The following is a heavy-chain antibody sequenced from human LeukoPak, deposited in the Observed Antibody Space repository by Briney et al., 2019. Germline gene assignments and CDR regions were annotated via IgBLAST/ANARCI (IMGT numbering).Heavy chain of an antibody. CDR3: AKPLNYYGSGSYYPYYFDY. Sequence: GGSLRLSCAASGFTFSSYGMSWVRQAPGKGLEWVSAISGSGGSTYYADSVKGRFTISRDNSKNTLYLQMNSLRAEDTAVYYCAKPLNYYGSGSYYPYYFDYWGQGTLVTVSS. CDR2: ISGSGGST. V-gene: IGHV3-23*01. CDR1: GFTFSSYG. D-gene: IGHD3-10*01. J-gene: IGHJ4*02.